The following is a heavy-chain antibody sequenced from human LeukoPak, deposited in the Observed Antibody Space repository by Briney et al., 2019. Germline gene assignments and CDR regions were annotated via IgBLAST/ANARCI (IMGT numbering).Heavy chain of an antibody. J-gene: IGHJ3*02. Sequence: EASVKVSCKASGGTFSSYAISWVRQAPGQGLEWMGGIIPIFGTANYAQKFQGRVTITTDESTSTAYVELSSLRSEDAAVYYCAGTEGYCSGGSCYSDAFDIWGQGTMVTVSS. V-gene: IGHV1-69*05. CDR1: GGTFSSYA. CDR2: IIPIFGTA. CDR3: AGTEGYCSGGSCYSDAFDI. D-gene: IGHD2-15*01.